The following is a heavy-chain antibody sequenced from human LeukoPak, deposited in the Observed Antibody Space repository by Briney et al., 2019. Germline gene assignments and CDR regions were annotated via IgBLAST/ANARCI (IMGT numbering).Heavy chain of an antibody. Sequence: SVKVYGKASGYAFTGHCMHWVRQAPGQGHEWMGRIDPNNGGTNYAQKFHGRVTITRDTSITPACMERSTLCADDTAVYYCARSLYLGIAAAGPYNWFDPWGQGALVTV. D-gene: IGHD6-13*01. CDR1: GYAFTGHC. CDR2: IDPNNGGT. CDR3: ARSLYLGIAAAGPYNWFDP. V-gene: IGHV1-2*06. J-gene: IGHJ5*02.